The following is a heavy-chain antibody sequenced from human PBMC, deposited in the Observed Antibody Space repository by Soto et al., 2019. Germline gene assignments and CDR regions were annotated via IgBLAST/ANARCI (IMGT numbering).Heavy chain of an antibody. CDR2: ISAYNGNT. CDR3: ARGPSDYDILTAGFDI. D-gene: IGHD3-9*01. Sequence: ASVKVSCKASGYAFTSYGISWLRQAPGQGLEWMGWISAYNGNTNYAQKLQGRVTMTTDTSTSTAYMELRSLRSDDTAVYYCARGPSDYDILTAGFDIWGQGTMVTVSS. CDR1: GYAFTSYG. J-gene: IGHJ3*02. V-gene: IGHV1-18*04.